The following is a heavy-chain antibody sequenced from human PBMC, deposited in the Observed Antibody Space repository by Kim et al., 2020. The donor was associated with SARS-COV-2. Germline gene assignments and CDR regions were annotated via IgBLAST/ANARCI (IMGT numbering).Heavy chain of an antibody. D-gene: IGHD3-10*01. CDR2: INHSGST. Sequence: SETLSLTCAVYGGSFSGYYWSWIRQPPGKGLEWIGEINHSGSTNYNPSLKSRVTISVDTSKNQFSLKLSSVTAADTAVYYCARGVDRYGSGGDWGQGTLVTVSS. J-gene: IGHJ4*02. CDR1: GGSFSGYY. V-gene: IGHV4-34*01. CDR3: ARGVDRYGSGGD.